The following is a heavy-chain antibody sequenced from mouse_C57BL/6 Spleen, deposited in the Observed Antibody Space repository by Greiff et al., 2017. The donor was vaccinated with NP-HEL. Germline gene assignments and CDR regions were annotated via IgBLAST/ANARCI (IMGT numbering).Heavy chain of an antibody. D-gene: IGHD1-1*01. CDR1: GYTFTDYE. V-gene: IGHV1-15*01. J-gene: IGHJ1*03. CDR3: TRSGYYYGSSYGGYFDV. Sequence: VQLQQSGAELVRPGASVTLSCKASGYTFTDYEMHWVKQTPVHGLEWIGAIDPETGGTAYNQKFKGKAILTADKSSSTAYMELRSLTSEDSAVYYCTRSGYYYGSSYGGYFDVWGTGTTVTVSS. CDR2: IDPETGGT.